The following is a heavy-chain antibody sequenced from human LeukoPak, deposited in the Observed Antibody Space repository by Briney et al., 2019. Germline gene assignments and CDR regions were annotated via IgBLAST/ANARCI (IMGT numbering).Heavy chain of an antibody. V-gene: IGHV4-4*09. D-gene: IGHD6-13*01. Sequence: SETLSLTCTVSGGSISSSYSGGSMSSYYWSWIRQPPGKGLEWIGYIYSIGSTNYNPSLKSRFTISVDTSQNQFSLELSSVTAADTAVYYCARHPGIAAATGFDYWGQGTLVTVST. CDR3: ARHPGIAAATGFDY. CDR1: GGSISSSYSGGSMSSYY. CDR2: IYSIGST. J-gene: IGHJ4*02.